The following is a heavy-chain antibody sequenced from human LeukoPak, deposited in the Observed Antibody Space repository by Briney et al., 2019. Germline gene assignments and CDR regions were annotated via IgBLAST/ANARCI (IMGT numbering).Heavy chain of an antibody. D-gene: IGHD3-9*01. CDR1: GGSFSGYY. CDR2: INHSGST. J-gene: IGHJ5*02. V-gene: IGHV4-34*01. Sequence: SETLSLTCAVYGGSFSGYYWSWIRQPPGKGLEWIGEINHSGSTNYNPSLKSRVTISVDTSKNQFSLKLSSVTAADTAVYYCAGVLTGYYPNWFDPWGQGTLVTVSS. CDR3: AGVLTGYYPNWFDP.